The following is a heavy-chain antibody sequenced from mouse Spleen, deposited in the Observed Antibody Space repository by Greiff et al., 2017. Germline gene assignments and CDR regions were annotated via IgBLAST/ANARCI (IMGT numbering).Heavy chain of an antibody. Sequence: EVQRVESGPGLVKPSQSLSLTCSVTGYSITSGYYWNWIRQFPGNKLEWMGYISYDGSNNYNPSLKNRISITRDTSKNQFFLKLNSVTTEDTATYYCASEGYYVDYAMDYWGQGTSGTVSS. J-gene: IGHJ4*01. V-gene: IGHV3-6*02. D-gene: IGHD2-3*01. CDR3: ASEGYYVDYAMDY. CDR2: ISYDGSN. CDR1: GYSITSGYY.